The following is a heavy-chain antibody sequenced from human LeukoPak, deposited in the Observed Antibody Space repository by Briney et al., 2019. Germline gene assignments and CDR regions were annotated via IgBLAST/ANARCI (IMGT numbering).Heavy chain of an antibody. Sequence: SETLSLTCSVSGDSVSRSDSSRDWIRQPPGKGLEWLGTIYFSGRTYYSPSLKSRVTMSVDPSNNQFSLNLRSVTAADTAVYYCARRRYYDGSGYLEWGQGTLLSVSS. CDR2: IYFSGRT. CDR1: GDSVSRSDSS. V-gene: IGHV4-39*01. D-gene: IGHD3-22*01. J-gene: IGHJ1*01. CDR3: ARRRYYDGSGYLE.